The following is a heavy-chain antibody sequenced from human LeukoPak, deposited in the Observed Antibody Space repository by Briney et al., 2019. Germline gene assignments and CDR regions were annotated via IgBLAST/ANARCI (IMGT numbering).Heavy chain of an antibody. V-gene: IGHV4-39*01. CDR1: GGSISSSSYY. CDR2: IYYSGST. CDR3: ARQRRASSGWYPRDWFDP. Sequence: PSETLSLTCTVSGGSISSSSYYWGWIRQPPGKGLEWIVSIYYSGSTYYNPSLKSRVTISVDTSKNQFSLKLSSVTAADTAVYYCARQRRASSGWYPRDWFDPWGQGTLVTVSS. D-gene: IGHD6-19*01. J-gene: IGHJ5*02.